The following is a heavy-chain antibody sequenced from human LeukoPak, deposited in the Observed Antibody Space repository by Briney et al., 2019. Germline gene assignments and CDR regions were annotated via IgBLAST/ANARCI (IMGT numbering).Heavy chain of an antibody. CDR1: GFTLSSNY. V-gene: IGHV3-66*02. D-gene: IGHD6-13*01. J-gene: IGHJ4*02. Sequence: GGSLRHSCAASGFTLSSNYMSWVRQAPGKGLEWVSVIYSGGSTYYADVVKGRFTISRDNSKNTLYLQMNSLRAEDTAVYSCGRVSQQLVGGVDFWAQGTLVTVSS. CDR2: IYSGGST. CDR3: GRVSQQLVGGVDF.